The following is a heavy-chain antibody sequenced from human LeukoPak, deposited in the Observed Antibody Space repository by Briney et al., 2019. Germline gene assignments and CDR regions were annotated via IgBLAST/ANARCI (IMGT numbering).Heavy chain of an antibody. CDR3: ARAVAYYDILTGGFDP. CDR1: GGSFSGYY. CDR2: INHSGST. Sequence: SETLSLTCAVYGGSFSGYYWSWIRQPPGKGLEWIGEINHSGSTNYNPSLKSRVTISVDTSKNQFSLKLSSVTAADTAVYYCARAVAYYDILTGGFDPWGQGTLVTVSS. J-gene: IGHJ5*02. V-gene: IGHV4-34*01. D-gene: IGHD3-9*01.